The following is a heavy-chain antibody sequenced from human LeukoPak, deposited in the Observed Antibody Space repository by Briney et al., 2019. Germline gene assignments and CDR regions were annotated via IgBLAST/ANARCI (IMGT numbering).Heavy chain of an antibody. CDR3: VKEASKTFGIYTADY. J-gene: IGHJ4*02. Sequence: GGFLRLSCAASGFTFSSSAMGWVRRAPQKGLEWVSAIPASGPKTYYTGSVRGRFTISRDNSKNTVYLQMQSLRAEDTAVYYCVKEASKTFGIYTADYWGQGTLVTVSS. CDR2: IPASGPKT. CDR1: GFTFSSSA. V-gene: IGHV3-23*01. D-gene: IGHD3-16*01.